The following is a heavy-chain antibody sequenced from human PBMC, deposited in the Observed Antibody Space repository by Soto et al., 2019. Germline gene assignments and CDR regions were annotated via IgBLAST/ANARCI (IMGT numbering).Heavy chain of an antibody. CDR3: ARRGRSNRSNAFDI. V-gene: IGHV4-39*01. J-gene: IGHJ3*02. Sequence: LSLTCTVSGGSISSSSYYWGWIRGPPGKRLDWIGSIYYSGSIYYNPSINSRDTISVDTSKNPSSLKLSSVTAADTAVYYCARRGRSNRSNAFDIWGQGTMVTVSS. D-gene: IGHD3-3*01. CDR2: IYYSGSI. CDR1: GGSISSSSYY.